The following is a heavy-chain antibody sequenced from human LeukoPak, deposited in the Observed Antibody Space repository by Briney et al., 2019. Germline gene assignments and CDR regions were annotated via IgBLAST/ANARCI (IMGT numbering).Heavy chain of an antibody. CDR2: IKQEGSEK. Sequence: PGGSLRLSCAASGFTFSTYWMSWVRQAPGKGLDWVANIKQEGSEKYYVDSVKGRFTISRDNAKNSLYLQMNSLRAEDTAVYYCARDKIVGATHFDYWGKGTLVTVSS. CDR3: ARDKIVGATHFDY. D-gene: IGHD1-26*01. CDR1: GFTFSTYW. V-gene: IGHV3-7*05. J-gene: IGHJ4*02.